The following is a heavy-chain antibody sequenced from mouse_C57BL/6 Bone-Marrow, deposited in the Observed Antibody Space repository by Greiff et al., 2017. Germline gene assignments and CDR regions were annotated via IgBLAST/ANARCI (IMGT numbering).Heavy chain of an antibody. CDR1: GYAFTNYL. CDR2: INPGSGGT. D-gene: IGHD2-4*01. J-gene: IGHJ1*03. V-gene: IGHV1-54*01. CDR3: AIYDYDWYFDV. Sequence: QVQLQQSGAELVRPGTSVKVSCKASGYAFTNYLIEWVKQRPGQGLEWIGVINPGSGGTNYNEKFKGKATLTADQSSSTAYMQLSSLTSEDSAVYFCAIYDYDWYFDVWGTGTTVTVSS.